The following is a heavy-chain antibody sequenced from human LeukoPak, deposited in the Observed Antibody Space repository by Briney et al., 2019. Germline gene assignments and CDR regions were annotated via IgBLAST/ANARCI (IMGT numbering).Heavy chain of an antibody. CDR1: GYTFTIYY. Sequence: ASVKVSCKASGYTFTIYYMHWVRQAPGQGLEWMGGIIPIFGTANYAQKFQGRVTITADESTSTAYMELSSLRSEDTAVYYCVVPAARGRFDPWGQGTLVTVSS. CDR3: VVPAARGRFDP. V-gene: IGHV1-69*13. CDR2: IIPIFGTA. D-gene: IGHD2-2*01. J-gene: IGHJ5*02.